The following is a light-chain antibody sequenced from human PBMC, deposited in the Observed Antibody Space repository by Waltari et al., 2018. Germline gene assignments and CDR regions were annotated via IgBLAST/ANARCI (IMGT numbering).Light chain of an antibody. V-gene: IGLV4-69*01. J-gene: IGLJ3*02. CDR1: SGHSSKI. CDR2: VNSDVSH. Sequence: QLVLTQSPSASASLGASVKLTCTLSSGHSSKIIAWLQQQPGKGPRYLMQVNSDVSHRKGDEIPDRFSVSSSGAERYRTISSRQSEDEADYYCETGGHGTWVFGGGTKQTVL. CDR3: ETGGHGTWV.